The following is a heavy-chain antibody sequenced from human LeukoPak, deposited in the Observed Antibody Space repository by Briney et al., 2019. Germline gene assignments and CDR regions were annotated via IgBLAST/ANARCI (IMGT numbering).Heavy chain of an antibody. Sequence: SETLSLTCTVSGGSISSSSYYWGWIRQPPGKGLEWIGSIYYSGSTYYNPSLKSRVTISVDTSKNQFSLKLSSVTAADTAVYYCATTIAAAGYYHYYGMDVWGQGTTVTVSS. CDR2: IYYSGST. D-gene: IGHD6-13*01. CDR1: GGSISSSSYY. V-gene: IGHV4-39*07. CDR3: ATTIAAAGYYHYYGMDV. J-gene: IGHJ6*02.